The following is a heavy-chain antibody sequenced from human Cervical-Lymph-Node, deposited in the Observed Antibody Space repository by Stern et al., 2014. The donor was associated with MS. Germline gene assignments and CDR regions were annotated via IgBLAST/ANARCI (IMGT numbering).Heavy chain of an antibody. Sequence: QLQLQEPGPGLVKPSGTLSLTCAVSGGSINTSYCWSWVRQPPGKGLEWIGEICHGGSTNYNPSLSSRVTMSVDKSKNQISLKLSSVTAADTAVYYCARVVVVPEPIPFDQWGQGTLVTVSS. D-gene: IGHD2-2*01. CDR3: ARVVVVPEPIPFDQ. V-gene: IGHV4-4*02. J-gene: IGHJ4*02. CDR2: ICHGGST. CDR1: GGSINTSYC.